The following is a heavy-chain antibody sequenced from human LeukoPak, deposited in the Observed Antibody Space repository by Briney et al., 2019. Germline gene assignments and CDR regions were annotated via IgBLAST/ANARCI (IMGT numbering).Heavy chain of an antibody. D-gene: IGHD2-8*01. CDR3: ARDPTMVYAMYYFDY. CDR2: IIPILGIA. V-gene: IGHV1-69*04. Sequence: GASVKVSCKASGGTFSSYAISWVRQAPGQGLEWMGRIIPILGIANYAQKFQGRVTITADKSTSTAYMELSSLRSEDTAVYYCARDPTMVYAMYYFDYWGQGTLVTVSS. CDR1: GGTFSSYA. J-gene: IGHJ4*02.